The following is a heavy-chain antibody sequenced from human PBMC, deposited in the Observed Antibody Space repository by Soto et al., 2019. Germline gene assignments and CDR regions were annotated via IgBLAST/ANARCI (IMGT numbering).Heavy chain of an antibody. CDR3: ARDMHAGFTRYFDP. Sequence: VSVKVSCKASGYTFSDYYIHWVRQAPGQGLEWMGWINPNSGGTKYAPKFQGGVTMTRDTSITTAYMELTSMTAADTAVYYCARDMHAGFTRYFDPWGQGTLVTVSS. V-gene: IGHV1-2*02. CDR1: GYTFSDYY. CDR2: INPNSGGT. J-gene: IGHJ5*02. D-gene: IGHD1-26*01.